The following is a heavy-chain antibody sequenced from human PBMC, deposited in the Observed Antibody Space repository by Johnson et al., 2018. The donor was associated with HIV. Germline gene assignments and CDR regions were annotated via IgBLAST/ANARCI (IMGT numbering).Heavy chain of an antibody. V-gene: IGHV3-23*04. CDR2: ISGSGGST. D-gene: IGHD6-6*01. Sequence: VQLVESGGGVVRPGGSLRLSCAASGFTFSSYAMSWVRQAPGKGLEWVSAISGSGGSTYYADSVKGRFTISRDNSKNTLYLQMNSLRAEDTAVYYCARVGSSSSYAFDIWGQGTMVTVSS. CDR1: GFTFSSYA. J-gene: IGHJ3*02. CDR3: ARVGSSSSYAFDI.